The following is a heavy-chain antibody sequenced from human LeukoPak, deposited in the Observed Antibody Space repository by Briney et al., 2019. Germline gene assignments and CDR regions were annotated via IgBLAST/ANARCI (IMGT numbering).Heavy chain of an antibody. CDR2: IFQSGST. V-gene: IGHV4-38-2*02. D-gene: IGHD5-12*01. J-gene: IGHJ4*02. CDR3: ARAYSGYDGIFDY. CDR1: GSSISSGYS. Sequence: PSETLSLTCSVSGSSISSGYSGGWIRQPPGKGLEWVGSIFQSGSTSYTPSLKGRVTISVDTSKNQYSLMLSSVTAADTAVYYCARAYSGYDGIFDYWGQGTLVTVSS.